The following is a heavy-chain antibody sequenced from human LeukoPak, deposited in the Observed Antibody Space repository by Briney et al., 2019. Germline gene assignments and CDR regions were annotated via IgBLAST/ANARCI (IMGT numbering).Heavy chain of an antibody. D-gene: IGHD1-26*01. Sequence: PSETLSLTCSVSGASLSSVTYYWNWTRPPPGKGLGWIAYQYYSGSPIYNPSLRSRVTISVDTSRDQFSLKVTSVTAADTAIYYCARSSGGMYNYYYMDVWGKGTTVTVSS. V-gene: IGHV4-61*01. CDR1: GASLSSVTYY. CDR3: ARSSGGMYNYYYMDV. J-gene: IGHJ6*03. CDR2: QYYSGSP.